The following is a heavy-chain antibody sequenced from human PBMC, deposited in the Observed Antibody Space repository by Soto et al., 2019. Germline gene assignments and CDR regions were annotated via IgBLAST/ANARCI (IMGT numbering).Heavy chain of an antibody. J-gene: IGHJ3*01. D-gene: IGHD5-18*01. CDR3: ARKMDKDMEPKRYDAFDL. Sequence: GESLKISCKGSGYSFTSYWIGWVRQMPGKGLEWMGIIYPGDSDTRYSPSFQGQVTISADKSISTAYLQWSSLKASDTAMYYCARKMDKDMEPKRYDAFDLWGQGTMVTVSS. V-gene: IGHV5-51*01. CDR2: IYPGDSDT. CDR1: GYSFTSYW.